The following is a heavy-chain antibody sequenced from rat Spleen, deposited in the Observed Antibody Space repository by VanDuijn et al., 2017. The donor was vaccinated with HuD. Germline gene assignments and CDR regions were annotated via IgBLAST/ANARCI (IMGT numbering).Heavy chain of an antibody. D-gene: IGHD4-3*01. V-gene: IGHV5-29*01. J-gene: IGHJ3*01. CDR3: TRHDYSGVITNWFAY. Sequence: EVQLVESDGGSVQPGRSLKLSCAASGFTFSDYYMAWVRQAPTKGLEWVTTISYDGITTYYRGSVRGRFTISGDDAKTTLYLQMDSLRPEDTATYYCTRHDYSGVITNWFAYWGQGTLVTVSS. CDR1: GFTFSDYY. CDR2: ISYDGITT.